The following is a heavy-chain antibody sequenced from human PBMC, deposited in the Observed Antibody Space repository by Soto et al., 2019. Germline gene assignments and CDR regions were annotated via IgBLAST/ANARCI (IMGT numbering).Heavy chain of an antibody. Sequence: QITLNESGPTQVKPRQTLTLTCTFSGFSLTTSGVGVAWIRQSPGKAPEWLALIYWDDDKRYSPSLKSRLTITKDTSKNQVGLTLADLDPADTATYYCAHRVLRTVFGLVTTTAIYFDFWGQGTPVAVSS. CDR2: IYWDDDK. V-gene: IGHV2-5*02. J-gene: IGHJ4*02. CDR1: GFSLTTSGVG. CDR3: AHRVLRTVFGLVTTTAIYFDF. D-gene: IGHD3-3*01.